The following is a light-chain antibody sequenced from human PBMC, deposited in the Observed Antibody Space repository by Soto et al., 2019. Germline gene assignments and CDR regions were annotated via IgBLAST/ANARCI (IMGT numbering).Light chain of an antibody. CDR3: AAWDDSLRGRV. CDR2: RND. CDR1: TSNVGANY. V-gene: IGLV1-47*01. Sequence: QSVLTQPPSASGTPGQRVTISCSGSTSNVGANYVYWYQQLPGTAPKLLIQRNDQRPSGVPDRFSGSKSGTSASLDISGLRSEDEADYYCAAWDDSLRGRVFGGGTKLTVL. J-gene: IGLJ3*02.